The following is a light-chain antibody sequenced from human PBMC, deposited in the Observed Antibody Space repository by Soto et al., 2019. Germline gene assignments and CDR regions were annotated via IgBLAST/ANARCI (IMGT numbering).Light chain of an antibody. V-gene: IGLV2-14*03. CDR1: SSDIGDSNY. CDR2: DVS. Sequence: QSVLTQPASVSGSPGRSITISCTGTSSDIGDSNYVSWYQQHPGKAPKLVIYDVSNRPSGVSNRFSGSKSANTASLTISGLQAEDEADYYCSSFRSSSTSYVFGTGTKLTVL. CDR3: SSFRSSSTSYV. J-gene: IGLJ1*01.